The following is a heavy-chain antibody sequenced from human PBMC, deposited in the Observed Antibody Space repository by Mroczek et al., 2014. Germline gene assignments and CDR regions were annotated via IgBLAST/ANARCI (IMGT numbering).Heavy chain of an antibody. D-gene: IGHD3-10*01. V-gene: IGHV4-31*03. Sequence: QVQLQQWGPGLVKPSQTLSLTCTVSGGSISSGGYYWSWIRQHPGKGLEWIGYIYYSGSTYYNPSLKSRVTISVDTSKNQFSLKLSSVTAADTAVYYCARSGYGSGSRRYYYYYMDVWGKGTTVTVSS. CDR3: ARSGYGSGSRRYYYYYMDV. CDR1: GGSISSGGYY. CDR2: IYYSGST. J-gene: IGHJ6*03.